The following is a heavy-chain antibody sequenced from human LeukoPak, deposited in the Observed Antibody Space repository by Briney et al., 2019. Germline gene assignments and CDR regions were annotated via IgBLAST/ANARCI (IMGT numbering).Heavy chain of an antibody. CDR3: ARESRDSSGYYRAY. Sequence: SETLSLTCAVYGGSFSGYYWSWIRQPPGKGLEWIGEINHSGSTNYNPSLKSRVTISVDTSKNQFSLKLSSVTAADTAVYYCARESRDSSGYYRAYWGQGTLVTVSS. V-gene: IGHV4-34*01. CDR2: INHSGST. D-gene: IGHD3-22*01. CDR1: GGSFSGYY. J-gene: IGHJ4*02.